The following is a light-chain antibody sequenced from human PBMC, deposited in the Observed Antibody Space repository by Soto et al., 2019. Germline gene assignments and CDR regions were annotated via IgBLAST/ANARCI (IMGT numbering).Light chain of an antibody. Sequence: IVLTQSPGTLSLSPGERTTLSCRASQSISRDLAWYQQKPGQGPRLLIYGSSSRATGTPDRFSGSGSGTDFTLPINSLEPEDSALYYCQQYGSSPTTLGQGTTVDIK. CDR2: GSS. CDR3: QQYGSSPTT. V-gene: IGKV3-20*01. J-gene: IGKJ1*01. CDR1: QSISRD.